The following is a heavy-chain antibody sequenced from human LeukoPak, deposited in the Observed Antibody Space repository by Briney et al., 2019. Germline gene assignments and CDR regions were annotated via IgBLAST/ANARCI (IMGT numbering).Heavy chain of an antibody. CDR2: IYYSGST. CDR3: ARRSGSLTSFDY. D-gene: IGHD3-10*01. CDR1: GGSVSRGSYY. V-gene: IGHV4-61*01. J-gene: IGHJ4*02. Sequence: PSETLSLTCTVSGGSVSRGSYYWSWIRQPPGKGLEWIGYIYYSGSTNYNPSLKSRVTISVDTSKNQFSLKLSSVTAADTAVYYCARRSGSLTSFDYWGQGTLVTVSS.